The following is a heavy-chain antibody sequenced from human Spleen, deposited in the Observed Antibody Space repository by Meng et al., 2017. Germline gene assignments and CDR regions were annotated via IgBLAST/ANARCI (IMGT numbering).Heavy chain of an antibody. CDR1: GYTFTSYY. J-gene: IGHJ4*02. V-gene: IGHV1-69*05. CDR2: IIPIFGTA. D-gene: IGHD4-11*01. Sequence: SVKVSCKASGYTFTSYYIHWVRQAPGQGLEWMGGIIPIFGTANYAQKFQGRVTMTTDTSTSTAYMELRSLRSDDTAVYYCARDSNECGGFDYWGQGTLVTVSS. CDR3: ARDSNECGGFDY.